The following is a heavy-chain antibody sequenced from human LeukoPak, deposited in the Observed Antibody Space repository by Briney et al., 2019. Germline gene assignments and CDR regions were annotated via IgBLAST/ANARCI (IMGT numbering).Heavy chain of an antibody. CDR2: IYYSGST. CDR1: GGSISSSSYY. J-gene: IGHJ5*02. D-gene: IGHD6-13*01. V-gene: IGHV4-39*07. CDR3: ARGVSSSWYEWFDP. Sequence: PSETLSLTCTVSGGSISSSSYYWGWIRQPPGKGLEWIGSIYYSGSTYYNPSLKSRVTISVDTSKSQFSLKLSSVTAADTAVYYCARGVSSSWYEWFDPWGQGTLVTVSS.